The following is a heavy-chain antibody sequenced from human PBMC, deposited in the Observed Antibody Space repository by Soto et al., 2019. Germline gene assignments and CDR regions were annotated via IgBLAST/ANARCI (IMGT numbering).Heavy chain of an antibody. CDR3: ARARYSSSWYGFNYYYGMDV. V-gene: IGHV1-69*13. D-gene: IGHD6-13*01. Sequence: GASVKVSCKASGGTFSSYAISWVRQALGQGLEWMGGIIPIFGTANYAQKFQGRVTITADESTSTAYMELSSLRSEDTAVYYCARARYSSSWYGFNYYYGMDVWGQGTTVTVSS. CDR1: GGTFSSYA. J-gene: IGHJ6*02. CDR2: IIPIFGTA.